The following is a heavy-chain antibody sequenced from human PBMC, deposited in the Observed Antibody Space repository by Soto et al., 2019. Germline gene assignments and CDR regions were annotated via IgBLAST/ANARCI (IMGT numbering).Heavy chain of an antibody. CDR2: ISAYNANT. CDR3: ARDSPPVDY. V-gene: IGHV1-18*01. Sequence: QVQLVQSGAEGKKPGASVKVSCKASGYTFTSYGISWVRQAPGQGLEWMGWISAYNANTKNAQKHQGRVTMTTDTSTSTANMQRRGLRSGDTAVYSCARDSPPVDYWGPGALLTVSS. J-gene: IGHJ4*02. CDR1: GYTFTSYG.